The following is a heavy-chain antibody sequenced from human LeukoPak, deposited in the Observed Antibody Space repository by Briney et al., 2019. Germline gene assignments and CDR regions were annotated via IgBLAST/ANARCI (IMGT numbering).Heavy chain of an antibody. J-gene: IGHJ4*02. Sequence: GGSLRLSCAASGYTFDAYAMHWVRQAPGKGLEWVSGISWNGGGMGYAVSVKGRFTISRDNAKNSLYLQMNSLRDEDTALYYCAKDITGGRSSPYFDSWGQGTLVTVSS. CDR3: AKDITGGRSSPYFDS. CDR2: ISWNGGGM. D-gene: IGHD6-6*01. CDR1: GYTFDAYA. V-gene: IGHV3-9*01.